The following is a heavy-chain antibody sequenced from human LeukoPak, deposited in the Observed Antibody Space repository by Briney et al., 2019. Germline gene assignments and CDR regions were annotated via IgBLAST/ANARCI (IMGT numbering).Heavy chain of an antibody. CDR3: ARDPYSGRYGDYYYYYMDV. CDR2: VSPSGTDI. J-gene: IGHJ6*03. CDR1: GFTFTDTY. Sequence: GGSLRLSCAVSGFTFTDTYMTWIRQAPGKGLESLSYVSPSGTDIYYADSVKGRFTISRDNAKNSLYLQMNSLRAEDTAVYYCARDPYSGRYGDYYYYYMDVWGKGTTVTISS. V-gene: IGHV3-11*04. D-gene: IGHD1-26*01.